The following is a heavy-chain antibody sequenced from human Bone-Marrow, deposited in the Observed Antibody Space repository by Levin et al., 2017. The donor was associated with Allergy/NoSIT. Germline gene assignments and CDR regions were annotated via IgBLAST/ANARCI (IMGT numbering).Heavy chain of an antibody. D-gene: IGHD6-6*01. J-gene: IGHJ4*02. CDR2: MNPNTGDT. Sequence: ASVKVSCKASGYSFTGEYMHWVRQAPGQGPQWMGWMNPNTGDTNYAQKFQGRVTMTRDTSISTAYMEVTRLKSDDTAVYYCVVSRSSAYWGQGTLVTVSS. CDR3: VVSRSSAY. V-gene: IGHV1-2*02. CDR1: GYSFTGEY.